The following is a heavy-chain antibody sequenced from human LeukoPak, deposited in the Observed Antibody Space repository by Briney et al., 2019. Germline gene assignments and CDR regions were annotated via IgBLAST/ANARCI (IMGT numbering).Heavy chain of an antibody. D-gene: IGHD5-18*01. J-gene: IGHJ4*02. V-gene: IGHV3-30*03. CDR2: ISYDGSNK. CDR1: GFIFSSYG. CDR3: ARGDTAMVNRNY. Sequence: GRSLRLSCAASGFIFSSYGVHWVRQAPVKGLEWVAVISYDGSNKYYADSVKGRFTISRDNSKNTMYLQMDSLRAEDTAVYYCARGDTAMVNRNYWGQGTLVTVPS.